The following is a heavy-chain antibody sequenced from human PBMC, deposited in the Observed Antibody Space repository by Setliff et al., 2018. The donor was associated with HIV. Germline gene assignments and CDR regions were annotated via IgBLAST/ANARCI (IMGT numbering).Heavy chain of an antibody. CDR1: GGSISSHY. D-gene: IGHD3-10*01. J-gene: IGHJ6*03. Sequence: PSETLSLTCAVSGGSISSHYWSWIRQPPGKGLEWIGYIYYSGSTKYNPSLKSRVTISVDTSKNHFSLKLSSVTAADTAVYYCARTENYYGSGSHYYYYMDVWGKGTTVTVSS. CDR2: IYYSGST. CDR3: ARTENYYGSGSHYYYYMDV. V-gene: IGHV4-59*11.